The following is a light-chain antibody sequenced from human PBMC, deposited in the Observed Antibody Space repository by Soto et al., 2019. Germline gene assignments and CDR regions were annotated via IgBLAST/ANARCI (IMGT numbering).Light chain of an antibody. J-gene: IGLJ1*01. Sequence: QSVLTQPASVSGSPGQSLTISCTGTSIDIAPYNYVSWYQQHPGKAPKLIIYEVSYRPSGISNRFSGSKPGNTASLTISGLQAEDEADYYCSSYTSSANYVFGTGTKV. CDR1: SIDIAPYNY. V-gene: IGLV2-14*01. CDR2: EVS. CDR3: SSYTSSANYV.